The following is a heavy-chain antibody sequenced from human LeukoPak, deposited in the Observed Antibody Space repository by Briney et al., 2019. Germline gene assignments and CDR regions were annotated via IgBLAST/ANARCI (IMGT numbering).Heavy chain of an antibody. CDR1: GYTFTGYY. CDR3: ARDSPGAGAGAFDI. D-gene: IGHD1-14*01. V-gene: IGHV1-2*02. Sequence: ASVKVSCKASGYTFTGYYMHWVRQAPGQGLEWMGWINPNSGGTNYAQKFQGRDTMTRDTSISTAYMELSRLRSDDTAVYYCARDSPGAGAGAFDIWGQGTMVTVSS. J-gene: IGHJ3*02. CDR2: INPNSGGT.